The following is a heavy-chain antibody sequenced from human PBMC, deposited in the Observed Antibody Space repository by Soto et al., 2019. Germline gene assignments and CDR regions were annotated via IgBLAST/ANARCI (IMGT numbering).Heavy chain of an antibody. V-gene: IGHV1-24*01. D-gene: IGHD5-18*01. CDR1: GYTLTKLS. CDR3: AAVVGLGSYYFDD. CDR2: FDPKDGLP. J-gene: IGHJ4*02. Sequence: GASVKVSCKVSGYTLTKLSIYWVRQSPGTGLECMGGFDPKDGLPIYAQNFEDRVTMTEGPSTDTVYMEVESLRFEDTAVYYCAAVVGLGSYYFDDWGQGTLVTVSS.